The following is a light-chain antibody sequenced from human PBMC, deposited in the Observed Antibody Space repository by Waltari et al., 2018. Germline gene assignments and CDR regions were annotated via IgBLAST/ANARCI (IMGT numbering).Light chain of an antibody. V-gene: IGKV1-39*01. Sequence: DIQMTQSLSSLSASVGDRVTITCRASQSISNYLNWYQQRPGKAPKVLIYAASTLQSGVPSRFSGSGSGTDFTLTINSLQPEDFASYYCQQSYSTLVTFGGGTKVEIK. CDR2: AAS. CDR3: QQSYSTLVT. CDR1: QSISNY. J-gene: IGKJ4*01.